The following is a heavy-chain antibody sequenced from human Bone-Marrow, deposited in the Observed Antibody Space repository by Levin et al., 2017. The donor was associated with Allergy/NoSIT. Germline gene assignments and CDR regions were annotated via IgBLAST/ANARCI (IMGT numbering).Heavy chain of an antibody. CDR2: ISYDGGNI. J-gene: IGHJ3*02. CDR1: GFTFSNYV. V-gene: IGHV3-30*18. Sequence: GESLKISCAASGFTFSNYVVHWVRQVPGKGLEWVAVISYDGGNIYYADSVKGRFTISRDNSKNTLYLQMNSLRADDTAVYYCAKDLPGIKVAGAFDIWGQGTMVTVSS. D-gene: IGHD6-19*01. CDR3: AKDLPGIKVAGAFDI.